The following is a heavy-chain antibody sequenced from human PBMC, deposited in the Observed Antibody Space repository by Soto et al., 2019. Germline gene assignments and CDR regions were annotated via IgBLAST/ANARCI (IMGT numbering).Heavy chain of an antibody. CDR2: ISYDGSNK. CDR1: GFTFSSYG. V-gene: IGHV3-30*18. CDR3: AKDYDFWSGYSLSYGMDV. D-gene: IGHD3-3*01. Sequence: GGSLRLSCAASGFTFSSYGMHWVRQAPGKGLEWVAVISYDGSNKYYADSVKGRFTISRDNSKNTLYLQMNSLRAEDTAVYYCAKDYDFWSGYSLSYGMDVWGQGTTVTVSS. J-gene: IGHJ6*02.